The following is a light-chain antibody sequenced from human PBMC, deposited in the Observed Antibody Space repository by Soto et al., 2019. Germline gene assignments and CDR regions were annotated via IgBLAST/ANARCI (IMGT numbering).Light chain of an antibody. CDR1: QNVHSD. J-gene: IGKJ4*01. Sequence: EVVMTQSPDTLSVSPGDGATLSCRASQNVHSDLAWYQQKPGQAPRLVIYDTSTRATDIPVRFTGGGSGTEFTLTISSLKPEDFAVYYCQQYNNWPLTFGGGTKVEIK. V-gene: IGKV3-15*01. CDR3: QQYNNWPLT. CDR2: DTS.